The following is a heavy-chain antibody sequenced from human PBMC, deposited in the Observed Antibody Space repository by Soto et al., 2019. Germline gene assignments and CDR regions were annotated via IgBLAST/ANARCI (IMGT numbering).Heavy chain of an antibody. J-gene: IGHJ4*02. D-gene: IGHD3-22*01. CDR1: GLTFSNYS. CDR2: ISSSSSTI. V-gene: IGHV3-48*01. CDR3: ATLPIAIIVDDY. Sequence: EVQVVESGGGVVQPGGSLRLSCAASGLTFSNYSMNWVRQAPGKGLEWLSYISSSSSTIHYADSVKGRFTISRDNAKNSLYLQMNSLRAEDTAVYYCATLPIAIIVDDYWGQGPLLTVSS.